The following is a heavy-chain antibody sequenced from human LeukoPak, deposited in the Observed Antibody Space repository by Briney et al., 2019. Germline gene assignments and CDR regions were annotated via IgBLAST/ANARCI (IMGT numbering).Heavy chain of an antibody. J-gene: IGHJ5*02. D-gene: IGHD3-10*01. CDR2: IRFDGSNE. V-gene: IGHV3-30*02. CDR3: AKAGLWFGELSEFDP. CDR1: GFIFNNYG. Sequence: GGSLRLSCAASGFIFNNYGLHWVRQAPGKGLEWVAFIRFDGSNEYYADSVKGRFTISRDNSKNTLYLQMNSLRAEDTAVYYCAKAGLWFGELSEFDPWGQGTLVTVSS.